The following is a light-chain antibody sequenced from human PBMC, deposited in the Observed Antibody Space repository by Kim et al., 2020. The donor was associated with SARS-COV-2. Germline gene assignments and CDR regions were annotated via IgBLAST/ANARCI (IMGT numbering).Light chain of an antibody. J-gene: IGLJ3*02. CDR3: CSYAGSSAWV. V-gene: IGLV2-23*01. CDR1: SSDVGSYNL. Sequence: QSALTQPASVSGSPGQSITISCTGTSSDVGSYNLVSWYQQHPGKAPKLMIYEGSKRPSGVSNRFSGSKSGNTASLTISGRQAEDEADYCCCSYAGSSAWVFGGGTKL. CDR2: EGS.